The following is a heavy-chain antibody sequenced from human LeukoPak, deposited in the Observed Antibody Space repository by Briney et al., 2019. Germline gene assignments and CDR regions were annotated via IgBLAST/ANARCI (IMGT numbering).Heavy chain of an antibody. J-gene: IGHJ5*01. Sequence: GGSLRLSWAASGFTLSSYGMSWVRQAPEKGLEWVAAILTDGSNKYYADSVKGRFTISRDNSKNTLYLQMNSLRAEDTAVYYCARDRGRTNYGDNNWFDSWGQGTLVTVSS. D-gene: IGHD1-7*01. CDR2: ILTDGSNK. CDR3: ARDRGRTNYGDNNWFDS. V-gene: IGHV3-30*19. CDR1: GFTLSSYG.